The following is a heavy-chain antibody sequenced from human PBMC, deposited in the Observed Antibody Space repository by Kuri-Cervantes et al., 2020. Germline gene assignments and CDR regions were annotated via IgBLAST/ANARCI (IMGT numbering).Heavy chain of an antibody. CDR3: ARDGPRGTRPSMDV. J-gene: IGHJ6*04. D-gene: IGHD3-16*01. Sequence: GESLKISCAASGFTFSSYAMSWVRQAPGKGLEWVSYISSSSSTIYYADSVKGRFTISRDNAKNSLYLQMNSLRAEDTAVYYCARDGPRGTRPSMDVWGKGTTVTVSS. CDR1: GFTFSSYA. CDR2: ISSSSSTI. V-gene: IGHV3-48*01.